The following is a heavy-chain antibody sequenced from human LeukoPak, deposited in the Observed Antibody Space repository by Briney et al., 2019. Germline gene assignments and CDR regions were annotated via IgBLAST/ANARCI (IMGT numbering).Heavy chain of an antibody. J-gene: IGHJ4*02. Sequence: ASVKVSCKASGYTFTGYYIYWVRQAPGQGLEWMGWINPNSGGTNYAQKFQGRVTMTRDSPITTAYMELSRLRSDDTAVYFCARDKQYYDSSGPDFWGQGALVTVSS. CDR1: GYTFTGYY. D-gene: IGHD3-22*01. CDR3: ARDKQYYDSSGPDF. V-gene: IGHV1-2*02. CDR2: INPNSGGT.